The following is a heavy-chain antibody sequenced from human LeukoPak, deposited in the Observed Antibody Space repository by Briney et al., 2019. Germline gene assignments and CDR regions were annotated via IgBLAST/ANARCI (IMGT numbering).Heavy chain of an antibody. CDR1: GFTFSSYS. CDR3: AKDLPSNIVGASYYFDY. J-gene: IGHJ4*02. V-gene: IGHV3-23*01. Sequence: GGSLRLSCAASGFTFSSYSMNWVRQAPGKGLEWVSGISGSGGSTHYADPVKGRFTISRDNSKNTLYLQMNSLGGEDTAEYYCAKDLPSNIVGASYYFDYWGQGILVTVSS. D-gene: IGHD1-26*01. CDR2: ISGSGGST.